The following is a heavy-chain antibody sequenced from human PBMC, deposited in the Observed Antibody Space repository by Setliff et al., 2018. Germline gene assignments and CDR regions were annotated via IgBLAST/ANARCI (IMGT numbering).Heavy chain of an antibody. Sequence: SETLSLTCNVSGGSVSSTSHYWGWIRQPPGKGMEWIGSVYYSGYTYYNPSLKSRVTISVDTSRNQFSLKLRSVTAADTAVYYCARAVPRGATPDYWYFDLWGRGTLVTVSS. D-gene: IGHD2-2*01. CDR2: VYYSGYT. CDR3: ARAVPRGATPDYWYFDL. V-gene: IGHV4-39*07. CDR1: GGSVSSTSHY. J-gene: IGHJ2*01.